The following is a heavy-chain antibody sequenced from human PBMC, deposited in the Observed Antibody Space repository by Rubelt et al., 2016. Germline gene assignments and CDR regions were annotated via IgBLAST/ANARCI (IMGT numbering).Heavy chain of an antibody. CDR1: GYTFTKYG. Sequence: QVQLVQSGAEVKKPGASVKVSCKASGYTFTKYGVSWVRQAPGQGLEWMGWIDTNTGNPTYAQGFTGRFVFSLDTSVSTAYLQITSLQAEDTAVYYCARDDGARLFNYWGQGTLVTVSS. CDR3: ARDDGARLFNY. J-gene: IGHJ4*02. CDR2: IDTNTGNP. V-gene: IGHV7-4-1*02. D-gene: IGHD4/OR15-4a*01.